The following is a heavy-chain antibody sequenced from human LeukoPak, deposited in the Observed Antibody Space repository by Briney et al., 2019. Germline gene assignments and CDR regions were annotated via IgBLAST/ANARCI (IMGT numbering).Heavy chain of an antibody. CDR2: INWNGGST. CDR3: ARVGIMVTFGGVIVQGYFDY. Sequence: GGSLRLSCAASGFTFDDYGMSWVRQAPGKGLEWVSGINWNGGSTGYADSVKGRFTISRDNAKNSLYVQMNSLRAEDTALYYCARVGIMVTFGGVIVQGYFDYWGQGTLVTVSS. CDR1: GFTFDDYG. D-gene: IGHD3-16*02. V-gene: IGHV3-20*04. J-gene: IGHJ4*02.